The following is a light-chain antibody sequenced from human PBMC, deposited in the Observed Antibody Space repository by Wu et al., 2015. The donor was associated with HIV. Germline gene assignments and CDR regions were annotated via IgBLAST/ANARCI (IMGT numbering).Light chain of an antibody. Sequence: GRATLSCRAESDVVSNYLRLVPTGNLGPRLPRLLMYDATNRATGIPARFSGSGSGTDFTLTVSSLEPEDFAVYYCQQRIHWPPAFGQGTKLEL. V-gene: IGKV3-11*01. CDR1: DVVSNY. J-gene: IGKJ2*01. CDR3: QQRIHWPPA. CDR2: DAT.